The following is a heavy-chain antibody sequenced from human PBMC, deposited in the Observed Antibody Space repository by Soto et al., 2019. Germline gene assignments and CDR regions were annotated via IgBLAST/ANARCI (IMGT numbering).Heavy chain of an antibody. D-gene: IGHD4-17*01. CDR3: ARSDYGGNLYYFDY. Sequence: GESLKISCEASGYTFTNYWIGWVLHMPGTGLEWMGIIYPGDSDTRYSPSFQGQVTISVDKSISTAYLQWNSLKASDTAMYYCARSDYGGNLYYFDYWGQGTLVTVSS. V-gene: IGHV5-51*01. CDR1: GYTFTNYW. J-gene: IGHJ4*02. CDR2: IYPGDSDT.